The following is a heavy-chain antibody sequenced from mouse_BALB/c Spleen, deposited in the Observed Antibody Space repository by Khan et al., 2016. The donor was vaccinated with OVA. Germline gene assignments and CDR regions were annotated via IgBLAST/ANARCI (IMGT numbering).Heavy chain of an antibody. CDR3: ARDYGSSFWFAY. CDR1: GYTFTNYI. V-gene: IGHV1S136*01. D-gene: IGHD1-1*01. J-gene: IGHJ3*01. Sequence: EVQLVESGPELVKPGASVKMSCKASGYTFTNYIIHWVKQKPGQGLEWIGYINPYNDGTKYNEKFKGKATMTSDRSSSTAYMELSGLTSEDSAVYYGARDYGSSFWFAYWGQGTLVTVSA. CDR2: INPYNDGT.